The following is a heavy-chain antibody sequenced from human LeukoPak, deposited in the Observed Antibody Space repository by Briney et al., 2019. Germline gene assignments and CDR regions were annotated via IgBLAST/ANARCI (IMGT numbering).Heavy chain of an antibody. CDR2: ISGSGGST. CDR1: GFTFSSYA. D-gene: IGHD3-10*01. CDR3: AKDYYGSGTYRHFDC. J-gene: IGHJ4*02. V-gene: IGHV3-23*01. Sequence: PGGSLRLSCAASGFTFSSYAMSWVRQAPGKGLEWVSGISGSGGSTYYADSVKGRFTISRDNSKNTLYLQMNSLRAEDTAVYYCAKDYYGSGTYRHFDCWGQGTLVTVSS.